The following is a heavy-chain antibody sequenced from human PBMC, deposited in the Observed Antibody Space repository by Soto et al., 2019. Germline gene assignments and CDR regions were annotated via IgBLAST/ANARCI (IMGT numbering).Heavy chain of an antibody. J-gene: IGHJ4*02. V-gene: IGHV3-9*01. CDR2: VSWNSGSI. D-gene: IGHD6-19*01. CDR1: GFTFDDYA. CDR3: AKEIGSGYFFDY. Sequence: GGSLRLSCAASGFTFDDYAMHWVRQVPGKGLEWVSGVSWNSGSIHYADSVKGRFTISRDNAKKSLYLQMNSLRAEDTALYYCAKEIGSGYFFDYWGQGTLVTVSS.